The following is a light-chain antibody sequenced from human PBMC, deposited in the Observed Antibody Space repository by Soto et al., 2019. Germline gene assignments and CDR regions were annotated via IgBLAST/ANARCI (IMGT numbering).Light chain of an antibody. J-gene: IGKJ5*01. V-gene: IGKV1-13*02. CDR3: QQFNIYPIT. Sequence: AIQVTQSPSSLSASVGDRVTITCRASQDIRGALAWYQQKPGKAPKLLIYDVSTVQSGVPSRFSGRGSGTEFTLTITSLQPEDFATYYCQQFNIYPITFGQGTRLRL. CDR1: QDIRGA. CDR2: DVS.